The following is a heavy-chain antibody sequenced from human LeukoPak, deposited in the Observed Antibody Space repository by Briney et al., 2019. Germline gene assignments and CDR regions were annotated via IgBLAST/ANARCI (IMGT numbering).Heavy chain of an antibody. V-gene: IGHV1-46*01. Sequence: ASVNVSCTASGYTFTSYYMHWVRQAPGQGLEWMGIINPSGGSTSYAQKFQGRVTMTRDMSTSTVYMELSSLRPEDTAVYYCARDRYDSSGYFDYWGQGTLVTVSS. J-gene: IGHJ4*02. CDR3: ARDRYDSSGYFDY. CDR1: GYTFTSYY. D-gene: IGHD3-22*01. CDR2: INPSGGST.